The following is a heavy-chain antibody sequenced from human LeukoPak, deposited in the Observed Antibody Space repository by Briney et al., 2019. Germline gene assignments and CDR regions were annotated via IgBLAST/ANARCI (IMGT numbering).Heavy chain of an antibody. Sequence: PGGSLRLSCAASGFTVSSNYMSWVRQAPGKGLEWVSVIYSSGSTYYADSVKGRFTISRDNSKNTLYLQMNSLRAEDTAVYYCASHPSSGWYNYWGQGTLVTVSS. CDR2: IYSSGST. D-gene: IGHD6-19*01. J-gene: IGHJ4*02. CDR1: GFTVSSNY. CDR3: ASHPSSGWYNY. V-gene: IGHV3-53*01.